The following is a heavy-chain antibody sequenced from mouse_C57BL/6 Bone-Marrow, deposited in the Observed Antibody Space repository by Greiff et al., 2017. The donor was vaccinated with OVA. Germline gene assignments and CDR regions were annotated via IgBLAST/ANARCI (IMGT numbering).Heavy chain of an antibody. CDR3: AITTVVATDY. Sequence: EVHLVESGPGLVKPSQSLSLTCSVTGYSITSGYYWNWIRQFPGNKLEWMGYISYDGSNNYNPSLKNRISITRDTSKNQFFLKLNSVTTEDTATYYCAITTVVATDYWGQGTSVTVSS. CDR2: ISYDGSN. CDR1: GYSITSGYY. D-gene: IGHD1-1*01. J-gene: IGHJ4*01. V-gene: IGHV3-6*01.